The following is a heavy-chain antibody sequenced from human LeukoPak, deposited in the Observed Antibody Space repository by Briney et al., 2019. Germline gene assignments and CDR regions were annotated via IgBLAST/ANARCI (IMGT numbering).Heavy chain of an antibody. Sequence: GGSLRLSCAASGFTFENYWMSWVRRVPRKGPEWVANIKQDGSVEHYLDSVKGRFTISRDNAKNSLFLQMNSLIAEDTAVYYCARWAGVTDQWGQGTLVTVSS. J-gene: IGHJ4*02. CDR3: ARWAGVTDQ. CDR1: GFTFENYW. D-gene: IGHD5-18*01. CDR2: IKQDGSVE. V-gene: IGHV3-7*01.